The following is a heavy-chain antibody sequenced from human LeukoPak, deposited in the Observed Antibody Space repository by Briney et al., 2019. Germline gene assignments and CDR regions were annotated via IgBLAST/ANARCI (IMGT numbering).Heavy chain of an antibody. Sequence: GGSLRLSCAASGFTFNTYAMSWVRQAPGKGLEWVSAINDSGGSAYYADSVKGRFTISRDNSKNTLYLNMNSLRAEDTAVYYCATRGFPHYWGQGTLVTVSS. CDR3: ATRGFPHY. J-gene: IGHJ4*02. V-gene: IGHV3-23*01. CDR1: GFTFNTYA. CDR2: INDSGGSA.